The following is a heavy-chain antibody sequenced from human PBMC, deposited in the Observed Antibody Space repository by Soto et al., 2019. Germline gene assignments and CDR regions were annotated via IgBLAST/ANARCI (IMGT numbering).Heavy chain of an antibody. CDR1: GFTFSSYG. CDR2: ISYDGSNK. J-gene: IGHJ6*02. CDR3: ANDLGYCSSTSCYRSSYYYGMDV. Sequence: GSLRLSCAASGFTFSSYGVHWVRQAPGKGLEWVAVISYDGSNKYYADSVKGRFTISRDNSKNTLYLQMNSLRAEDTAVYYCANDLGYCSSTSCYRSSYYYGMDVWGQGTTVTVSS. D-gene: IGHD2-2*01. V-gene: IGHV3-30*18.